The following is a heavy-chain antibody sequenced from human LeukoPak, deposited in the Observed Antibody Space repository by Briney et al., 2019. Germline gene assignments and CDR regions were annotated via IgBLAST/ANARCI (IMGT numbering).Heavy chain of an antibody. CDR1: GFTLSSYA. V-gene: IGHV3-33*08. CDR3: ARRAGYYIDY. D-gene: IGHD6-13*01. CDR2: IWYDGSDK. Sequence: PGGSLRLSCAASGFTLSSYAMSWVRQAPGKGLEWVAVIWYDGSDKDYADSVKGRFTISRDNSKNTLYLQMNSLRAEDTAVYYCARRAGYYIDYWGQGTLVTVSS. J-gene: IGHJ4*02.